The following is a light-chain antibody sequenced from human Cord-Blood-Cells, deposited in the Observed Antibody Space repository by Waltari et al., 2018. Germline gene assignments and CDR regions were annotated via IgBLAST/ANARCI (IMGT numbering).Light chain of an antibody. CDR3: CSYAGSYTV. V-gene: IGLV2-11*01. CDR1: SSDVGGYNS. CDR2: DVS. Sequence: QSALTQPRSVSGSPGQSVTISCTGTSSDVGGYNSVSWYQQHQGKAPKLMIYDVSKRPSGVPDRFSGSKSGNTASLTISGLQAEDEADYYCCSYAGSYTVFGGGTKLTVL. J-gene: IGLJ2*01.